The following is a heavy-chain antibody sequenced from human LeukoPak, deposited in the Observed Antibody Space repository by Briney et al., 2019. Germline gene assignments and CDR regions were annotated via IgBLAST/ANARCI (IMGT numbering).Heavy chain of an antibody. CDR3: ARVPHLDSGDNHLDN. CDR2: IWHDASNK. CDR1: GFTFSSYG. V-gene: IGHV3-33*08. Sequence: GGSLRLSCAASGFTFSSYGMHWVRQAPGKGLEWVAIIWHDASNKYYADSVKGRFTISRDNSKNTLYLQMNNLRVEDTAVYFCARVPHLDSGDNHLDNWGQGTLVTVSS. J-gene: IGHJ4*02. D-gene: IGHD2-15*01.